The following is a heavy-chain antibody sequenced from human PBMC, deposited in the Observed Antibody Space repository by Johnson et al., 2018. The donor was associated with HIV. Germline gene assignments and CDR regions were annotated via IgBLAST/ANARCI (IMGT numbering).Heavy chain of an antibody. CDR2: IRYDGSHK. V-gene: IGHV3-30*02. CDR1: GFTFDDYG. J-gene: IGHJ3*02. CDR3: AKSKLPDLVLDI. D-gene: IGHD4-23*01. Sequence: QVQLVESGGGVVRPGGSLRLSCAASGFTFDDYGMHWVRQAPGKGLEWVAFIRYDGSHKYYADSVKGRFTISRDNFKNTLYLQMNSLRGEDTAVYYCAKSKLPDLVLDIWGQGTMVTVSS.